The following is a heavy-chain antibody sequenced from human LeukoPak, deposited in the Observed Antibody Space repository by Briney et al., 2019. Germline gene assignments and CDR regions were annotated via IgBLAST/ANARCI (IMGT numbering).Heavy chain of an antibody. Sequence: PSETLSLTCTVSGGSISSYYWSWIRQPPGKGLEWIGYIYYSGSTNYNPSLKSRVTISVDTSKNQFSLKLSSVTAADTAVYYCARGPTETDCSGGSCYPLTDWGQGTLVTVSS. D-gene: IGHD2-15*01. V-gene: IGHV4-59*12. CDR1: GGSISSYY. CDR2: IYYSGST. CDR3: ARGPTETDCSGGSCYPLTD. J-gene: IGHJ4*02.